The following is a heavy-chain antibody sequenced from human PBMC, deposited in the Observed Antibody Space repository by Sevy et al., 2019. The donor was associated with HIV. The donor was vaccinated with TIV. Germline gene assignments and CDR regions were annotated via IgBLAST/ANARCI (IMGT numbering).Heavy chain of an antibody. CDR1: GFTFSSYS. CDR3: ARDGQDRDGYNYRTFDY. V-gene: IGHV3-21*01. CDR2: ISSSSSYI. D-gene: IGHD5-12*01. J-gene: IGHJ4*02. Sequence: GGSLRLSCAASGFTFSSYSMNWVRQAPGKGLEWVSSISSSSSYIYYADSVKGRFTISSDNAKNSLYLQMNSLRAEDTAVYYCARDGQDRDGYNYRTFDYWGQGTLVTVSS.